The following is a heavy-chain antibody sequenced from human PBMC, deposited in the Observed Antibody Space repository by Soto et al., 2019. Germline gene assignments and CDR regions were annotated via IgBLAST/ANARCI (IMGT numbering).Heavy chain of an antibody. CDR3: ARDIAVTILSPDAFDI. J-gene: IGHJ3*02. Sequence: XSGKVSCNASGYTFTCYYMHLVRQAPGQGLEWMGWINPNSGGTNYAQKFQGRVTMTRDTSISTAYMELSRLRSDDTAVYYCARDIAVTILSPDAFDIWGQGTMVTVPS. CDR1: GYTFTCYY. CDR2: INPNSGGT. V-gene: IGHV1-2*02. D-gene: IGHD4-17*01.